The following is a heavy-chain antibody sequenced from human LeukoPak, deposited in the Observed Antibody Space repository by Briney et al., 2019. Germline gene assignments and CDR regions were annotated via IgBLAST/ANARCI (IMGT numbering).Heavy chain of an antibody. CDR2: IYCSGST. V-gene: IGHV4-39*07. D-gene: IGHD2-15*01. J-gene: IGHJ5*02. Sequence: SETLSLTCNVSGGSISSSSYYWGWMRQPPGQGLDWIGSIYCSGSTYYNPSLKSRITISVDTSKNQFSLKLSSVTAADTAVYYCARQRVGPKGSWFDPWGQGTLVTVSP. CDR1: GGSISSSSYY. CDR3: ARQRVGPKGSWFDP.